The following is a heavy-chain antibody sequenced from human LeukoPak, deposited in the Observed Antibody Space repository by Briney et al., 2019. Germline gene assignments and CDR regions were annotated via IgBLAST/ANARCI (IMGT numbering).Heavy chain of an antibody. CDR1: GGTFSSYA. V-gene: IGHV1-8*03. CDR2: MNPNSGNT. J-gene: IGHJ6*03. D-gene: IGHD2-21*01. Sequence: GASVKVSCKASGGTFSSYAISWVRQATGQGLEWMGWMNPNSGNTGYAQKFQGRVTITRNTSISTAYMELSSLRSEDTAVYYCARQGVWSMGYYYYYMDVWGKGTTVTVSS. CDR3: ARQGVWSMGYYYYYMDV.